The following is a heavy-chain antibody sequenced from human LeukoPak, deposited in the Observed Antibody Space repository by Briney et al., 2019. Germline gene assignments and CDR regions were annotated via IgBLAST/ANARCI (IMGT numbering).Heavy chain of an antibody. J-gene: IGHJ4*02. CDR2: IYSGGST. D-gene: IGHD3-22*01. V-gene: IGHV3-53*01. CDR3: ARDYYDSSGYRIY. Sequence: GGSLRLSCAASGFTVSSNYMSWVRQAPGNGLEWVSVIYSGGSTYYADSVKGRFTISRDNSKNTLYLQMNSLRAEDTAVYYCARDYYDSSGYRIYWGQGTLVTVSS. CDR1: GFTVSSNY.